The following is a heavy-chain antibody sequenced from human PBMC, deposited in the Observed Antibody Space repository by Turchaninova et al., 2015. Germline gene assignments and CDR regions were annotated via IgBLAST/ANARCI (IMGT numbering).Heavy chain of an antibody. CDR3: ARESEEGTSAFDI. CDR1: GFTFSNYE. D-gene: IGHD3-10*01. J-gene: IGHJ3*02. Sequence: VESGGGLVQPGRSLRLSCAASGFTFSNYEMLWVRQAPGRGLEWVSFIGGSGGPIYYADSVKGRFTISRDNARNPVYLQMNSLRADDTALYYCARESEEGTSAFDIWGQGTMVTVSS. CDR2: IGGSGGPI. V-gene: IGHV3-48*03.